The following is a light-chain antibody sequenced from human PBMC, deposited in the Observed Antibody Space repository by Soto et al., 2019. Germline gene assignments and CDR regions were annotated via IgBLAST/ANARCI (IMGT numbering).Light chain of an antibody. V-gene: IGLV2-14*03. Sequence: QSVLTQPASVSGSPGQSITISCTGTSSDVGGYNYVSLYQHHPGKAPKLIIYDVSYRPSGISNRFSGSKSGNTASLTISGLQAEDEGDYYCSSYASSSTMLFGGGTKVTVL. J-gene: IGLJ2*01. CDR2: DVS. CDR1: SSDVGGYNY. CDR3: SSYASSSTML.